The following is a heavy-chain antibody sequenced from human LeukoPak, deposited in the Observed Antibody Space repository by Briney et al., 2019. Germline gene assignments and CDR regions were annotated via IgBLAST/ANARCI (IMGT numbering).Heavy chain of an antibody. V-gene: IGHV4-39*01. CDR3: ARAGLGTSFYSNFDY. CDR1: GGSISSSSYY. J-gene: IGHJ4*02. CDR2: IYYSGTP. Sequence: SEILSLTCTVSGGSISSSSYYWGWIRQPPGKGLEWIGSIYYSGTPYYSPSLKSRITMSVDTSKNQFSLKLSSVTAADTAVYYCARAGLGTSFYSNFDYWGQGTLVTVSS. D-gene: IGHD2-2*01.